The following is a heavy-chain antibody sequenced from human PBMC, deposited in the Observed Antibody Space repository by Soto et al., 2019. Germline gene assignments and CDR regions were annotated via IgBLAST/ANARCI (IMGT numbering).Heavy chain of an antibody. CDR2: INPSGGST. CDR1: GYTFTSYY. CDR3: ASRAYGDSGYYYYYYMDV. V-gene: IGHV1-46*03. D-gene: IGHD4-17*01. J-gene: IGHJ6*03. Sequence: ASVKVSCKASGYTFTSYYMHWVRQAPGQGLEWMGIINPSGGSTSYAQKFQGRVTMTRDTSTSTVYMELSSLRSEDTAVYYCASRAYGDSGYYYYYYMDVWGKGTTVTVSS.